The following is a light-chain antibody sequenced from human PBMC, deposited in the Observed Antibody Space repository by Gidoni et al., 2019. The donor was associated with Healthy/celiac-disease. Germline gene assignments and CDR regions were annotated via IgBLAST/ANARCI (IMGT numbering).Light chain of an antibody. J-gene: IGKJ1*01. V-gene: IGKV3-11*01. Sequence: IFFTQSPSTLSLSPGERATLSCSASQSVSSYLAWYQQKPGKAPRLLIYDASNRATGIPARFSGSGSGTDFTLTISSLEPEDFAVYYCQQRSKWPRTFGQGTKVEIK. CDR2: DAS. CDR1: QSVSSY. CDR3: QQRSKWPRT.